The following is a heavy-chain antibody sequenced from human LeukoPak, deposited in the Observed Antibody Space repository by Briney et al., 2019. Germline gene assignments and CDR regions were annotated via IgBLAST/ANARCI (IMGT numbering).Heavy chain of an antibody. CDR2: INPNSGGT. V-gene: IGHV1-2*02. CDR1: GHIFTAYY. Sequence: GASVKVSCKASGHIFTAYYMFWVRQAPGQGLEWMGWINPNSGGTNLAPNFQGRVTLTSDTSISTAYMELSGLTSDDTAVYFCATYYSDTSARDWGQGTLVTVSS. CDR3: ATYYSDTSARD. J-gene: IGHJ4*02. D-gene: IGHD3-10*01.